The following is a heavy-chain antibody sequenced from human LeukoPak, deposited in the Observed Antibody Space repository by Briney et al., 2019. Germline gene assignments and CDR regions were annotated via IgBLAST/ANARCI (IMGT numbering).Heavy chain of an antibody. J-gene: IGHJ4*02. CDR2: IKQDGSEK. CDR3: ARKLYDFWSGYLV. V-gene: IGHV3-7*01. Sequence: GGSLRLSCAASGLTFSSYWMSWVRQAPGKGLEWVANIKQDGSEKYYVDSVKGRFTISRDNAKNSLYLQMNSLRAEDTAVYYCARKLYDFWSGYLVWGQGTLVTVSS. CDR1: GLTFSSYW. D-gene: IGHD3-3*01.